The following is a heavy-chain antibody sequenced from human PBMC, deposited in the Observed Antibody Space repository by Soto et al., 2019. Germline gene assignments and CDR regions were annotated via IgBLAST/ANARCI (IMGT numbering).Heavy chain of an antibody. CDR2: IYYSGST. Sequence: SETLSLTCTVSGGSISSSSYYWGWIRQPPGKGLEWIGSIYYSGSTYYNPSLKSRVTISVDTSKNQFSLKLSSVTAADTAVYYCARHDRLEISSSSSGWFDPWGQGTLVTVSS. CDR3: ARHDRLEISSSSSGWFDP. V-gene: IGHV4-39*01. D-gene: IGHD6-6*01. J-gene: IGHJ5*02. CDR1: GGSISSSSYY.